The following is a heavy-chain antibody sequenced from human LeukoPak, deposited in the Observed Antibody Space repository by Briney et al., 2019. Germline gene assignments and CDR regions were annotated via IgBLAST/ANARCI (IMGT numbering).Heavy chain of an antibody. CDR3: ARVTYTIAARYYYYMDV. V-gene: IGHV4-59*01. D-gene: IGHD6-6*01. J-gene: IGHJ6*03. CDR1: GGSISTYY. CDR2: IYYSGRT. Sequence: SETLSLTCTVSGGSISTYYWSWIRQPPGKGLEWIGYIYYSGRTNYIASLKSGVTISVDTSKNQFSLKLSSVTAADTAVYYCARVTYTIAARYYYYMDVWGKGTTVTVSS.